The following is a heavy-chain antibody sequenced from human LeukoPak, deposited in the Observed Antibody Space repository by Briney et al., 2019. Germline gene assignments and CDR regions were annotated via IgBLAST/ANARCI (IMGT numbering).Heavy chain of an antibody. CDR3: AKDFGSGWYYFDY. D-gene: IGHD6-19*01. CDR1: GFTFSSYG. Sequence: GGSLRLSCAASGFTFSSYGMHWVRQAPGKGLEWVAAISWDGNNKYYADSVKGRFTISRDNSKNTLYLQMNSLRAADTAVYYCAKDFGSGWYYFDYWGQGTLVPVSS. V-gene: IGHV3-30*18. J-gene: IGHJ4*02. CDR2: ISWDGNNK.